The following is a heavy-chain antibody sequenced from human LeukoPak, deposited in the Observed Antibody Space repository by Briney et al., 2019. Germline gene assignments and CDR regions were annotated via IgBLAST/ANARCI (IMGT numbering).Heavy chain of an antibody. CDR2: ILYHGSNT. CDR1: GFTFSSYG. J-gene: IGHJ4*02. Sequence: PGGSLRLSCAASGFTFSSYGMHWVRRAPGKGMDWYTNILYHGSNTYYPDPVNGRFTISRDNSRNTLYLQIDSLRAEDTAVYYCATQSGSSGGYWGQGALVTVSS. V-gene: IGHV3-33*03. CDR3: ATQSGSSGGY. D-gene: IGHD6-19*01.